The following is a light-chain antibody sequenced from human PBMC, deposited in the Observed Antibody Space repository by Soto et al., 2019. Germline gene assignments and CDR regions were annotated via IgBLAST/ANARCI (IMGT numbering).Light chain of an antibody. CDR2: KAS. CDR1: QSISSW. CDR3: QQYNSYPYT. Sequence: DIQMTQSPSTLSASVGDRVTITCRASQSISSWLAWYQQKPGKVPQLLIYKASSLESGVPSRFSGSGSGTEFNLTISSLQPDDFATYYCQQYNSYPYTFGQGTKLEIK. V-gene: IGKV1-5*03. J-gene: IGKJ2*01.